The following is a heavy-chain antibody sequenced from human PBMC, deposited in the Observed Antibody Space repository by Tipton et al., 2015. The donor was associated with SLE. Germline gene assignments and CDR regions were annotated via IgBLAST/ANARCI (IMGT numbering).Heavy chain of an antibody. D-gene: IGHD3-3*01. CDR3: ARDWNFWSGPGAFDI. Sequence: TLSLTCNVSGVSISSYYWSWIRQPAGKGLEWIGHIYTSGSTNYNPSLKSRVTISLDTSKNQLSLKLSSVTAADTAVYYCARDWNFWSGPGAFDIWGQGTMVTVSS. CDR1: GVSISSYY. J-gene: IGHJ3*02. V-gene: IGHV4-4*07. CDR2: IYTSGST.